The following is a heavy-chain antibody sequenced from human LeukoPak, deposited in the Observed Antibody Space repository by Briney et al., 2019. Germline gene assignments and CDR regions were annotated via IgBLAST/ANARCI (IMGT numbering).Heavy chain of an antibody. J-gene: IGHJ4*02. CDR2: IYHSGST. Sequence: PSETLSLTCTVSGYSISSGYYWGWIRPPPGKGLEWIGSIYHSGSTYYNPSLKSRVTISVDTSKNQFYLKLSSVTAADTAVYYCASFKDTNFDYWGQGTLVTVSS. CDR1: GYSISSGYY. CDR3: ASFKDTNFDY. V-gene: IGHV4-38-2*02.